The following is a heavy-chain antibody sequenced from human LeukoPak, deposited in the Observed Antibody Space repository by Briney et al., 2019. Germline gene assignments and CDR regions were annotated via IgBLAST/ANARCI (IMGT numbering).Heavy chain of an antibody. CDR2: IYYSGST. CDR3: AREHSCYDSSGYYYGSGYFDY. CDR1: GVSMSTYY. Sequence: TSETLSLTCTVSGVSMSTYYWSWLRQPPGKGLEWIGYIYYSGSTNYNPSLKSRVIISVDTSKNQFSLKLSSVTAADTAVYSCAREHSCYDSSGYYYGSGYFDYWGQGTLVTVSS. J-gene: IGHJ4*02. D-gene: IGHD3-22*01. V-gene: IGHV4-59*01.